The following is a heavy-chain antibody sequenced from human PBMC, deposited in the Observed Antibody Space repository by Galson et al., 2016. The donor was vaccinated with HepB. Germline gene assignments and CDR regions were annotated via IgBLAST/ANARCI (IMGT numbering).Heavy chain of an antibody. D-gene: IGHD3-22*01. CDR2: ISHSGNYK. CDR3: AKEYESYYYDTSGLQ. J-gene: IGHJ4*02. Sequence: SLRLSCAASGFNVSTNYMTWVRQAPGKGLEWVSTISHSGNYKHYADSVKGRFTISRDSSKNTVYLQMNSLRAEDTAIYYCAKEYESYYYDTSGLQWGQGTLVAVSS. V-gene: IGHV3-23*01. CDR1: GFNVSTNY.